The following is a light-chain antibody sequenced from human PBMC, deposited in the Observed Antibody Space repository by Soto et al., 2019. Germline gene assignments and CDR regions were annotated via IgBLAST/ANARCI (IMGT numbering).Light chain of an antibody. J-gene: IGKJ1*01. V-gene: IGKV1-5*01. Sequence: GDRVTITCRASQSISSWLAWYQQKPGKAPKLLIYDASSLESGVPSRFGDSGSGTEFTLTISSLQPDDFATYYCQQYNSYSLTFGQGTKVEIK. CDR3: QQYNSYSLT. CDR2: DAS. CDR1: QSISSW.